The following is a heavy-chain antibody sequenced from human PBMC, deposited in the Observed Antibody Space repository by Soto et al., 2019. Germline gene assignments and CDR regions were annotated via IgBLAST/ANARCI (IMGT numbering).Heavy chain of an antibody. V-gene: IGHV1-69*13. Sequence: SVKVSCKASGGTFSSYAISWVRQAPGQGLEWMGGIIPIFGTANYAQKFQGRVTITADESTSTAYMELSSLRSEDTAVYYCARDRIVGGDYSSYYYYGMDVWGQGTTVTVSS. CDR3: ARDRIVGGDYSSYYYYGMDV. CDR2: IIPIFGTA. D-gene: IGHD4-17*01. CDR1: GGTFSSYA. J-gene: IGHJ6*02.